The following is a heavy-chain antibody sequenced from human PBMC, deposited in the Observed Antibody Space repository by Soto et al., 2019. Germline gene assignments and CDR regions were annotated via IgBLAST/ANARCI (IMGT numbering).Heavy chain of an antibody. D-gene: IGHD3-3*01. CDR2: IWYDGSNK. CDR3: ARVSMGNVLRFLEWSIDI. Sequence: QVQLVESGGGVVQPGRSLRLSCAASGFTFSSYGMHWVRQAPGKGLEWVAVIWYDGSNKYYADSVKGRFTISRDNSKNTLYLQMNSLRAEDTAVYYCARVSMGNVLRFLEWSIDIWGQGTMVTVSS. J-gene: IGHJ3*02. V-gene: IGHV3-33*01. CDR1: GFTFSSYG.